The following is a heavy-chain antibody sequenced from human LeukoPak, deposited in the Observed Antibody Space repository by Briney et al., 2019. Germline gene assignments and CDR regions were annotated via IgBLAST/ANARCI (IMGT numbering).Heavy chain of an antibody. Sequence: GGSLRLSCAASGFTFSSYAMHWVRQAPGKGLEWVALISYDGSNKYFADSVKGRFTISRDNSKNTLYLQMNNLRVDDTAVYYCARSLRVRGVPDYMDVWGKGTTVTVSS. D-gene: IGHD3-10*01. CDR1: GFTFSSYA. CDR3: ARSLRVRGVPDYMDV. J-gene: IGHJ6*03. V-gene: IGHV3-30*14. CDR2: ISYDGSNK.